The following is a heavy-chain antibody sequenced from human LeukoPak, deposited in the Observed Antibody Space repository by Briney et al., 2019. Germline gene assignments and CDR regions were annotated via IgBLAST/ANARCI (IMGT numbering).Heavy chain of an antibody. V-gene: IGHV3-23*01. CDR3: AKGVLRYFDWLCLFDY. Sequence: GGSLRLSCAASGFTFSNYAMSWVRQAPGRGLEWVSAISGSGGSTYYADSVKGRFTISRDNSKNTLYLQMNSLRAEDTAVYYCAKGVLRYFDWLCLFDYWGQGTLVTVSS. CDR2: ISGSGGST. CDR1: GFTFSNYA. D-gene: IGHD3-9*01. J-gene: IGHJ4*02.